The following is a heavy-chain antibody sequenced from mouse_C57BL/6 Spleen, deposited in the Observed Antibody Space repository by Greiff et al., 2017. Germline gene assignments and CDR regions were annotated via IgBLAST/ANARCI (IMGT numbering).Heavy chain of an antibody. CDR1: GFTFSDYY. V-gene: IGHV5-12*01. J-gene: IGHJ3*01. Sequence: DVMLVESGGGLVQPGGSLKLSCAASGFTFSDYYMYWVRQTPEKRLEWVAYISNGGGSTYYPDTVKGRFTISRDNAKNTLYLQMSRLKSEDTAMYYCARDSSGPWFAYWGQGTLVTVSA. CDR3: ARDSSGPWFAY. CDR2: ISNGGGST. D-gene: IGHD3-2*02.